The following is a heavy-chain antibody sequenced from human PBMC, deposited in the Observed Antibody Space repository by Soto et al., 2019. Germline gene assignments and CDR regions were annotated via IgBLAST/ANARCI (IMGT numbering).Heavy chain of an antibody. J-gene: IGHJ4*02. V-gene: IGHV3-53*01. Sequence: EVQLAESGGGLIQPGGSLRLSCAASGFAVSDTYMSWFRQAPGQGLECVSVIYDNGNTYYAESVSGRFTISRDHSKNTLFLKMNTLRPEDTAIYYCARSIGTGDTLQIGDSWGQGTLVTVS. CDR3: ARSIGTGDTLQIGDS. CDR2: IYDNGNT. D-gene: IGHD2-21*02. CDR1: GFAVSDTY.